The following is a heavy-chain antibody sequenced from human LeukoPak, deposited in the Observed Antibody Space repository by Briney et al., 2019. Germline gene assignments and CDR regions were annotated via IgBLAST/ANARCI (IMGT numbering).Heavy chain of an antibody. V-gene: IGHV4-61*02. D-gene: IGHD3-22*01. CDR2: IYTSGST. CDR1: GGSISSGSYY. CDR3: ARSGPTSGYSYQGFDY. J-gene: IGHJ4*02. Sequence: SETLSLTCTVSGGSISSGSYYWSWLRQPAGKGLEWIGRIYTSGSTNYNPSLKSRVTISVDTSKNQFFLKLSSVTAADTAVYYCARSGPTSGYSYQGFDYWGQGTLVTVSS.